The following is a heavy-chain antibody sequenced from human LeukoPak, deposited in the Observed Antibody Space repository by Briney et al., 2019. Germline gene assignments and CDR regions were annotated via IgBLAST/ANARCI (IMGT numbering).Heavy chain of an antibody. CDR1: GFTFDDYA. Sequence: GGSLRLSCAASGFTFDDYAMHWVRQAPGKGLEWVSGISWNSGSIGYADSVKGRFTISRDNAKDSLYLQMNSLRAEDTALYYCARDSGVEPPYYYDSSGYYYTRYYFDYWGQGTLVTVSS. V-gene: IGHV3-9*01. CDR3: ARDSGVEPPYYYDSSGYYYTRYYFDY. D-gene: IGHD3-22*01. J-gene: IGHJ4*02. CDR2: ISWNSGSI.